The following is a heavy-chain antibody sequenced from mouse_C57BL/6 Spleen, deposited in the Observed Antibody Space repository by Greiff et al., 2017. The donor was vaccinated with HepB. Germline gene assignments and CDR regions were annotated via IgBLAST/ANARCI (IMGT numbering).Heavy chain of an antibody. CDR3: TRPYYGSSYDAMDY. V-gene: IGHV1-15*01. CDR1: GYTFTDYE. J-gene: IGHJ4*01. CDR2: IDPETGGT. D-gene: IGHD1-1*01. Sequence: QVQLKQSGAELVRPGASVTLSCKASGYTFTDYEMHWVKQTPVHGLEWIGAIDPETGGTAYNQKFKGKAILTADKSSSTAYMELRSLTSEDSAVYYCTRPYYGSSYDAMDYWGQGTSVTVSS.